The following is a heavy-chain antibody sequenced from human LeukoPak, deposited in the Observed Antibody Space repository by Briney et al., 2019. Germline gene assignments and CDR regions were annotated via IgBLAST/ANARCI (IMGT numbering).Heavy chain of an antibody. Sequence: ASVKVSCKASGYTFTSYDINWVRQATGQGLEWMGWMNPNSGNTGYAQKFQGRVTTTRNTSISTAYMELSSLRSEDTAVYYCARPYTSGWHRLFDSWGQGTLVTVSS. D-gene: IGHD6-19*01. CDR3: ARPYTSGWHRLFDS. V-gene: IGHV1-8*02. J-gene: IGHJ4*02. CDR2: MNPNSGNT. CDR1: GYTFTSYD.